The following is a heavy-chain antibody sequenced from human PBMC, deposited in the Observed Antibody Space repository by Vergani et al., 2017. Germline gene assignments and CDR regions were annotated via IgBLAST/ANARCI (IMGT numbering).Heavy chain of an antibody. CDR3: AREKWELLGHNWFDP. J-gene: IGHJ5*02. V-gene: IGHV4-30-4*08. Sequence: QVQLQESGPGLVKPSQTLSLTCTVSGGSISSGDYYWSWIRQPPGKGLEWIGYIYYSGSTYYNPSLKSRVTISVDTSKNQFSLKLSSVTAADTAVYYCAREKWELLGHNWFDPWGQGTLVTVSS. CDR1: GGSISSGDYY. D-gene: IGHD1-26*01. CDR2: IYYSGST.